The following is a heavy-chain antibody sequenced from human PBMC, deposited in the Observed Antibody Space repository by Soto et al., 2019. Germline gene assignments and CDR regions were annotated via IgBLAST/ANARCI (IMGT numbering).Heavy chain of an antibody. V-gene: IGHV4-34*01. Sequence: SETLTLTFPVYGGPFRGYYWSCLLQPPGKGLEWIGEINYSGNTTYNPSLKSRVSISVDTSKNQLFLNMSSVAAADPAMYYCVRHHVRGRTIVGAAESWGQGTLV. CDR3: VRHHVRGRTIVGAAES. D-gene: IGHD1-26*01. J-gene: IGHJ5*02. CDR1: GGPFRGYY. CDR2: INYSGNT.